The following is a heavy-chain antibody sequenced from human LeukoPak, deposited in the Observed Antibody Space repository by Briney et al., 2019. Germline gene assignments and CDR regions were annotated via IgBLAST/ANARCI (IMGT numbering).Heavy chain of an antibody. J-gene: IGHJ6*03. D-gene: IGHD3-16*02. V-gene: IGHV3-30*04. CDR2: ISYDGGNK. CDR1: GFTFSSYA. CDR3: ARDRGGIGYYMDV. Sequence: GGSLRLSCAASGFTFSSYAMHWVRQAPGKGLEWVAVISYDGGNKYYADSVKGRFTISRDNAKTSLYLQMNSLRAEDTALYYCARDRGGIGYYMDVWGKGTTVTVSS.